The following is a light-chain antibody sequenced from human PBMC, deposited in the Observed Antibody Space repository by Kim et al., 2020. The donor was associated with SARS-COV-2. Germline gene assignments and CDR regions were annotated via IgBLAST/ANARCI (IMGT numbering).Light chain of an antibody. CDR3: QAWDSSTHNYV. CDR1: KLGDKY. J-gene: IGLJ1*01. V-gene: IGLV3-1*01. Sequence: SYELTQPPSVSVSPGQTASITCSGDKLGDKYACWYQQKPGQSPVLVIYQDNQRPSGIPERFSGSNSGNTATLTISGTQAMDEADYYCQAWDSSTHNYV. CDR2: QDN.